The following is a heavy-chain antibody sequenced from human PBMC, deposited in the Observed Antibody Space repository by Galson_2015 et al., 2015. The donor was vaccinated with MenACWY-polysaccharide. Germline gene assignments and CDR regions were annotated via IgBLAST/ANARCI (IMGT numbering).Heavy chain of an antibody. V-gene: IGHV1-18*01. J-gene: IGHJ4*02. D-gene: IGHD4-17*01. CDR1: GYTFTSYG. Sequence: VKVSCKASGYTFTSYGISWVRQAPGQGLEWMGWISVYNGNTKYARNLQGRVTMTTDTSTSTAYMELRSLRSDDTAVYYCARDFLSTVTTRPGYWGQGTLVTVSS. CDR3: ARDFLSTVTTRPGY. CDR2: ISVYNGNT.